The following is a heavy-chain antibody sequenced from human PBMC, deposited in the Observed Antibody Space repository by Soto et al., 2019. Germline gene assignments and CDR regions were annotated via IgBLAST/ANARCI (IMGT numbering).Heavy chain of an antibody. J-gene: IGHJ5*02. Sequence: PSETLSLTCAVYGGSFSGYYWSWIRQPPEKGLEWIGEINHSGSTNYNPSLKSRVTISVGTSKNQFSLKLSSVTAADTAVYYCARSLMTTVTNRGFWFDPWGQGTLVTVSS. D-gene: IGHD4-4*01. CDR1: GGSFSGYY. V-gene: IGHV4-34*01. CDR3: ARSLMTTVTNRGFWFDP. CDR2: INHSGST.